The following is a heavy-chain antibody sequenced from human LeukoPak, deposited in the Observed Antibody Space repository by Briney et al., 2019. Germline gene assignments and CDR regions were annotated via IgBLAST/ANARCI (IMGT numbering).Heavy chain of an antibody. CDR2: IGTAGDT. CDR1: GFTFSSYD. D-gene: IGHD3-22*01. Sequence: GGSLRLSCAASGFTFSSYDMPWVRQATGKGLEWVSAIGTAGDTYYPGSAKGRFTISRENAKNSLYLQMNSLRAGDTAVYYCARGYYDSSGSDAFDIWGQGTMVTVSS. CDR3: ARGYYDSSGSDAFDI. J-gene: IGHJ3*02. V-gene: IGHV3-13*01.